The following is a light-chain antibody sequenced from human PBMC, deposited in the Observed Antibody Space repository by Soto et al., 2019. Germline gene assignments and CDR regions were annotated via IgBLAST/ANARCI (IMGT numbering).Light chain of an antibody. Sequence: DIQMTQSPSTLSASVGDRVTIACRASQSISGCLAWYQRRPGKAPKLLIYDASNLETGVPSRSSGSGSGTEFTLTINSLQPDDFASYYCQQYSDYPLTFGGGTKVEIK. CDR2: DAS. CDR3: QQYSDYPLT. CDR1: QSISGC. J-gene: IGKJ4*01. V-gene: IGKV1-5*01.